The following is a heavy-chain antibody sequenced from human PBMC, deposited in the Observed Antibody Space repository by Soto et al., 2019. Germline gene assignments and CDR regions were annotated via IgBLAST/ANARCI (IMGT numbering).Heavy chain of an antibody. CDR2: IWYDGSNK. CDR1: GFTFSSYG. CDR3: ARDSPMTTVTIPRVDAFDI. D-gene: IGHD4-17*01. V-gene: IGHV3-33*01. J-gene: IGHJ3*02. Sequence: QVQLVESGGGVVQPGRSLRLSCAASGFTFSSYGMHWVRQAPGKGLEWVAVIWYDGSNKYYADSVKGRFTISRDNSKNTLYLQMNSLRAEDTAVYYCARDSPMTTVTIPRVDAFDIWGQGTMVTVSS.